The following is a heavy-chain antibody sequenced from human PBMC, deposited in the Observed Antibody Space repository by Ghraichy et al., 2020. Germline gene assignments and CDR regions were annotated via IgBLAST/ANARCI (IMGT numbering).Heavy chain of an antibody. Sequence: ETLSLTCTVSGASISSRGYFWGWIRQPPGKGLEWIGTFFSSGSTSYNPSLKSRVTISVDTSKNQISLKLTSVTAADTAVYYCARLYSTTEGYYFDYWGQGTLVTVSS. CDR3: ARLYSTTEGYYFDY. CDR2: FFSSGST. J-gene: IGHJ4*02. V-gene: IGHV4-39*01. D-gene: IGHD6-13*01. CDR1: GASISSRGYF.